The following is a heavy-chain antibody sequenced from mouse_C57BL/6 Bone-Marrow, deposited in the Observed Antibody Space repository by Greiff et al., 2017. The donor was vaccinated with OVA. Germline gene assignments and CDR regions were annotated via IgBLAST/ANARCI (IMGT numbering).Heavy chain of an antibody. V-gene: IGHV1-7*01. Sequence: VQLQQSGAELAKPGASVKLSCKASGYTFTSYWMHWVKQRPGQGLEWIGYINPSSGYTKYNQKFKDKATLTADKSSSTAYMQLSSLTYEDSAVYYCARAYSNYVYYFDYWGQGTTLTVSS. D-gene: IGHD2-5*01. CDR1: GYTFTSYW. CDR2: INPSSGYT. CDR3: ARAYSNYVYYFDY. J-gene: IGHJ2*01.